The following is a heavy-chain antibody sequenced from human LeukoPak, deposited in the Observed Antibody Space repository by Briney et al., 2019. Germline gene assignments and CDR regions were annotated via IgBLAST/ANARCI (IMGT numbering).Heavy chain of an antibody. J-gene: IGHJ4*02. Sequence: GRSLRLSCTTSGFSFVDYDISWVRQAPGKGLEWLGFIRSKGYDATTEYAASVKGRFTISRDDSKNIAYLQMNSLKTEDTAVYFCTRDRFLLRYYHYLFEYWGQGTMVTVSS. CDR1: GFSFVDYD. V-gene: IGHV3-49*04. CDR2: IRSKGYDATT. CDR3: TRDRFLLRYYHYLFEY. D-gene: IGHD3-9*01.